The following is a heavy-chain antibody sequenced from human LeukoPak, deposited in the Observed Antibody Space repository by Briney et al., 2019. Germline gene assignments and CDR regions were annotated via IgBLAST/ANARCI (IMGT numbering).Heavy chain of an antibody. CDR3: AREYCSGGSCQGGRIYFDY. V-gene: IGHV4-39*07. D-gene: IGHD2-15*01. CDR1: GGSISSSSYY. Sequence: SETLSLTCTVSGGSISSSSYYWGWIRQPPGKGLEWIGSIYYSGSTYYNPSLKSRVTISVDTSKNQFSLKLSSVTAADTAVYYCAREYCSGGSCQGGRIYFDYWGQGTLVTVSS. CDR2: IYYSGST. J-gene: IGHJ4*02.